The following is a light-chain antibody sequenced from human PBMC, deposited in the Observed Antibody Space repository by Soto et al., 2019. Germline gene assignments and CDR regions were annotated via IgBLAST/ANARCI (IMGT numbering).Light chain of an antibody. V-gene: IGLV2-23*01. CDR3: CSYAGSSTCV. CDR2: EGS. CDR1: SRDVGSYNL. Sequence: QSVLTQPASVSGSPGQSITISCTGTSRDVGSYNLVSWYQQHPGKAPKLMIYEGSKRPSGVSNRFSGSKSGKAASLTISGLQAEDEADSYCCSYAGSSTCVFGNGTKVTLL. J-gene: IGLJ1*01.